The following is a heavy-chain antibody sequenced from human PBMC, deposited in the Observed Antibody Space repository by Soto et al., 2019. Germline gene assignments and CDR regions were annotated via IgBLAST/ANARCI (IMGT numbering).Heavy chain of an antibody. CDR1: GGSISSYY. J-gene: IGHJ4*02. CDR3: ARTYKEYSSSSPLTN. CDR2: IYYSGRT. V-gene: IGHV4-59*08. D-gene: IGHD6-6*01. Sequence: SETLSLTCTVSGGSISSYYWSWIRQPPGKGLEWIGYIYYSGRTNYNPSLKSRVTISVDTSKNQFSLKLSSVTAADTAVYYCARTYKEYSSSSPLTNWGQGTLVTVSS.